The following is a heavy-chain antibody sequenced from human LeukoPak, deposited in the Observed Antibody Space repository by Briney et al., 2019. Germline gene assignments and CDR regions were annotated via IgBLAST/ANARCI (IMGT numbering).Heavy chain of an antibody. J-gene: IGHJ6*03. V-gene: IGHV3-30*02. CDR3: AKELGVTLRGYMHV. CDR1: GFAFSNHG. D-gene: IGHD3-3*01. Sequence: GGSLRLSCAASGFAFSNHGMHWVRQAPGKGLEWVAFIRYDGSSKYYADSVKGRFTISRDSSENALYLQMNSLRPEDTALYYCAKELGVTLRGYMHVWGKGTTVTVSS. CDR2: IRYDGSSK.